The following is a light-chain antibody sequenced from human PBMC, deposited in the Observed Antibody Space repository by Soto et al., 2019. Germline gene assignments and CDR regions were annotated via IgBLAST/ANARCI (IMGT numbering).Light chain of an antibody. CDR1: SSDVGGYNF. V-gene: IGLV2-14*03. CDR3: SLYTPGSTVV. CDR2: EVT. J-gene: IGLJ1*01. Sequence: QSALTQPASVFGSPGQSITISCTGTSSDVGGYNFVSWYQQLPGKAPKLMIYEVTSRPSGVPNRFSGSKSGNTASLTISGPGPEPGAEYYCSLYTPGSTVVFESGTK.